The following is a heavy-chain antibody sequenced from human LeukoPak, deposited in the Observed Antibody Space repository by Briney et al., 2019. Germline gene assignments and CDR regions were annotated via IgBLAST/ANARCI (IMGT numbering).Heavy chain of an antibody. D-gene: IGHD3-16*01. J-gene: IGHJ6*02. V-gene: IGHV3-48*04. Sequence: GGSLRLSCAASGFIFSTSTMNWVRQAPGKGLEWVSYISSSSSTVFHADSVKGRFTISRDNAKNSLYLQMNSLRAEDTAVYYCARDRLALRTLYYYYGMDVWGQGTTVTVSS. CDR1: GFIFSTST. CDR3: ARDRLALRTLYYYYGMDV. CDR2: ISSSSSTV.